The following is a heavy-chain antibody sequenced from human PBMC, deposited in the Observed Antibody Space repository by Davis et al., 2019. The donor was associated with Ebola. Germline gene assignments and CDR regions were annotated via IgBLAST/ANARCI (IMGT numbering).Heavy chain of an antibody. CDR1: GFTFSSYA. CDR2: ISGSGVST. Sequence: PGGSLRLSCAASGFTFSSYAMSWVRQAPGKGLEWVSAISGSGVSTYYADSVKGRFTISRDNSKNTLYRQMNSLRAEDTAVYYCARDRSSIAARLNDYWGQGTLVTVSS. J-gene: IGHJ4*02. D-gene: IGHD6-6*01. CDR3: ARDRSSIAARLNDY. V-gene: IGHV3-23*01.